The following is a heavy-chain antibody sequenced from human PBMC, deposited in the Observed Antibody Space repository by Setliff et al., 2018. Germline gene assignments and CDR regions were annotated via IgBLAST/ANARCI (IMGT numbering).Heavy chain of an antibody. CDR1: GGTFSSYA. Sequence: GASVKVSCKASGGTFSSYAISWVRQAPGQGLEWTGGIIPILGIANYAQKFQGRVTITADESTSTAYMELSSLRSEDTAVYYCARPAESRQLWSHWYFDLWGRGTLVTVSS. CDR2: IIPILGIA. J-gene: IGHJ2*01. CDR3: ARPAESRQLWSHWYFDL. V-gene: IGHV1-69*10. D-gene: IGHD5-18*01.